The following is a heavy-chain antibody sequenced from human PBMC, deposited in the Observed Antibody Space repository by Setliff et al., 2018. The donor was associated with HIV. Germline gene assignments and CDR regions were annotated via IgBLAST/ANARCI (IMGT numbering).Heavy chain of an antibody. CDR2: IYPGDSDS. CDR3: VRYIGAAAGYIDH. D-gene: IGHD6-25*01. J-gene: IGHJ4*02. V-gene: IGHV5-51*01. CDR1: GYSFVDFW. Sequence: PGESLKISCHLSGYSFVDFWIGWVRQMPGKGLEWVGFIYPGDSDSRYSPSFRGQVTISADKSTTTAYLDWASLKASDTATYYCVRYIGAAAGYIDHWGQGTLVTVSS.